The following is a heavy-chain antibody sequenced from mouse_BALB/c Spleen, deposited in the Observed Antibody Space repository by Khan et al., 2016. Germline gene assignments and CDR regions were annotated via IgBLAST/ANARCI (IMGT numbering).Heavy chain of an antibody. Sequence: EVELVESGGGLVQPGGSLKLSCAASGFTFSSYGMSWVRQTPDKRLELVATINSNGGSTYYPDSVKGRFTISRDNAKNTLYLQMSSLKSEDTAMYYCARLVAYWGQGTLVTVSA. CDR1: GFTFSSYG. CDR3: ARLVAY. V-gene: IGHV5-6-3*01. J-gene: IGHJ3*01. CDR2: INSNGGST.